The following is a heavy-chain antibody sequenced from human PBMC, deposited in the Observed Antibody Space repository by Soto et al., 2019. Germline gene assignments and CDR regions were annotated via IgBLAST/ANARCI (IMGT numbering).Heavy chain of an antibody. CDR3: ERSWNPYYDYDMDV. D-gene: IGHD1-1*01. CDR1: GGTFSSYA. CDR2: IIPFFGTA. V-gene: IGHV1-69*06. J-gene: IGHJ6*02. Sequence: QVQLVQSGAEVKKPGSSVKVSCKASGGTFSSYAISWVRQAPGQGLEWMGGIIPFFGTANYAQKFQGRVTITADKSTSTAYMKLSSLRSEDTAVYYCERSWNPYYDYDMDVGGQGTTVTVSS.